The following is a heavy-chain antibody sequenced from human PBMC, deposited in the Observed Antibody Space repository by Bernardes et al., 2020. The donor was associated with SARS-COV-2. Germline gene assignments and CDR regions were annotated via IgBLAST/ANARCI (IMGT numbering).Heavy chain of an antibody. CDR2: IYYSGST. CDR3: ARDLGYDILADYYNDY. CDR1: GGSISSYY. V-gene: IGHV4-59*12. J-gene: IGHJ4*02. Sequence: SETLSLTCTVSGGSISSYYWSWIRQPPGKGLEWIGYIYYSGSTKYNPSLKSRVTISVDTSKNQFSLKLSSVTAADTAVYYCARDLGYDILADYYNDYWGQGTLVTVSS. D-gene: IGHD3-9*01.